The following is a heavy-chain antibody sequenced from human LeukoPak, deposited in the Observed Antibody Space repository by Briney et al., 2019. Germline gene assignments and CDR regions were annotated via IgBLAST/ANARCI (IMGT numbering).Heavy chain of an antibody. CDR2: IYHSGNI. V-gene: IGHV4-38-2*01. CDR3: ARHYFWSGYYFDY. Sequence: SETLSLTCAVSGYSISSGYYWGWIRQPPGKGLEWIGSIYHSGNIYYNPSLKSRATISVGTSKNRISLKLSSVTATDTAVYYCARHYFWSGYYFDYWGQGTLVTVSS. D-gene: IGHD3-3*01. CDR1: GYSISSGYY. J-gene: IGHJ4*02.